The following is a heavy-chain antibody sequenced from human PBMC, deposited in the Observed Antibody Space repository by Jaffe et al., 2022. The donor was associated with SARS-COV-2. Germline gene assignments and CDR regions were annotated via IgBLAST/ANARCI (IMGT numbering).Heavy chain of an antibody. J-gene: IGHJ6*02. V-gene: IGHV3-11*01. CDR3: ARRIKDIVVVPAAIGYYGMDV. CDR1: GFTFSDYY. Sequence: QVQLVESGGGLVKPGGSLRLSCAASGFTFSDYYMSWIRQAPGKGLEWVSYISSSGSTIYYADSVKGRFTISRDNAKNSLYLQMNSLRAEDTAVYYCARRIKDIVVVPAAIGYYGMDVWGQGTTVTVSS. D-gene: IGHD2-2*01. CDR2: ISSSGSTI.